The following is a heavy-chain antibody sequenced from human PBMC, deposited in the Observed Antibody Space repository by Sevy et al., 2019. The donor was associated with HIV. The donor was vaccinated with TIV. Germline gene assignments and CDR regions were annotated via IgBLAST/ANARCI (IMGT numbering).Heavy chain of an antibody. D-gene: IGHD6-19*01. CDR3: AGQSLGWYNWFDP. Sequence: ASVKVSCKSSGYNFYIHWVRQAPGQGLEWMGRVTPNSGATSYAQKFQDRLAKTMDTSINTAYMELSGLKSDDTAIYYWAGQSLGWYNWFDPWGQGTLVTVSS. V-gene: IGHV1-2*06. CDR2: VTPNSGAT. CDR1: GYNFY. J-gene: IGHJ5*02.